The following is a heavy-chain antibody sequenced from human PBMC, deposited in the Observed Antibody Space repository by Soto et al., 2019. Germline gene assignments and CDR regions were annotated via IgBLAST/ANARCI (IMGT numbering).Heavy chain of an antibody. Sequence: SVKVSCKASGGTFSSYAISWVRQAPGQGLEWMGGIIPIFGTANYAQKFQGRVTITADESTSTAYMELSSLRSEDTAVYYCARIAYGGSSGYFDYWGQGTLVTVSS. J-gene: IGHJ4*02. D-gene: IGHD2-15*01. V-gene: IGHV1-69*13. CDR1: GGTFSSYA. CDR3: ARIAYGGSSGYFDY. CDR2: IIPIFGTA.